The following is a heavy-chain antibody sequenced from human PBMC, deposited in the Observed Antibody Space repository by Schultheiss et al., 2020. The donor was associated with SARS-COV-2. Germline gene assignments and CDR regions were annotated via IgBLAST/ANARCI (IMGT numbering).Heavy chain of an antibody. V-gene: IGHV4-59*01. CDR1: GGSISSYY. D-gene: IGHD6-13*01. Sequence: SETLSLTCTVSGGSISSYYWSWIRQPPGKGLEWIGYIYYSGSTNYNPYLKSRVTISVDTSKNQFSLKLSSVTAADTAVYYCARVEGIAAAGMENDAFDIWGQGTMVTVSS. CDR3: ARVEGIAAAGMENDAFDI. CDR2: IYYSGST. J-gene: IGHJ3*02.